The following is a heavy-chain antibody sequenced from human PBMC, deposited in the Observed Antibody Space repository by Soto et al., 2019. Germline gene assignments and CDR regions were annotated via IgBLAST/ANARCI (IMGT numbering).Heavy chain of an antibody. CDR3: ASDYGDTKYYYYYGMDV. V-gene: IGHV1-69*13. J-gene: IGHJ6*02. CDR1: GGTFSSYA. CDR2: IIPIFGTA. Sequence: GASVKVSCKASGGTFSSYAISWVRQAPGQGLEWMGGIIPIFGTANYAQKFQGRVTITADESTSTAYMELSSLRSEDTAVYYCASDYGDTKYYYYYGMDVWGQGTTVTVSS. D-gene: IGHD4-17*01.